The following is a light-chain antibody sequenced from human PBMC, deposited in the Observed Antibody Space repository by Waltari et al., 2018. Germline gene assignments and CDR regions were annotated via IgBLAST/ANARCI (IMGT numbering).Light chain of an antibody. CDR3: QQRASSWVT. CDR1: TSVVPY. CDR2: DVS. Sequence: IVLTQSPPTLSLSPGESATLSCRASTSVVPYLAWFQQKPGQAPRLLMSDVSKRATGIPARFSGSGSGTDFTLTISSLEPEDFGVYYCQQRASSWVTFGGGTKVDIK. V-gene: IGKV3-11*01. J-gene: IGKJ4*01.